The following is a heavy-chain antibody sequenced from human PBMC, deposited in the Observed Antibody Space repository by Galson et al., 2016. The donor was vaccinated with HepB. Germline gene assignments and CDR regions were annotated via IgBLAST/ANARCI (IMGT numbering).Heavy chain of an antibody. Sequence: SLRLSCAASGFTFSSHAMHWVRQAPGKGLEWVAVISYDGSNKYYADSVKGRFTISRDNSKNTLYLQKNSLRAEDTAAYYCASALADYYDSSGYYLRDYWGQGTLVTVSS. D-gene: IGHD3-22*01. J-gene: IGHJ4*02. CDR3: ASALADYYDSSGYYLRDY. V-gene: IGHV3-30-3*01. CDR2: ISYDGSNK. CDR1: GFTFSSHA.